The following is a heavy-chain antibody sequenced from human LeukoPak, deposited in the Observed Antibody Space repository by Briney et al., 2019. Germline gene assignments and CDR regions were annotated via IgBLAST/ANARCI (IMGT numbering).Heavy chain of an antibody. CDR1: GSTFSSYG. CDR2: ISGSGGTT. Sequence: GVLRLSCAASGSTFSSYGMSWVRQPPGKGLEWVSGISGSGGTTYYADSVKGRFTISRDTSKNTLYLRMNSPRDEHTAVYYCAKGVVAVISQHYFDYWGQGTLVTVSS. J-gene: IGHJ4*02. V-gene: IGHV3-23*01. CDR3: AKGVVAVISQHYFDY. D-gene: IGHD3-22*01.